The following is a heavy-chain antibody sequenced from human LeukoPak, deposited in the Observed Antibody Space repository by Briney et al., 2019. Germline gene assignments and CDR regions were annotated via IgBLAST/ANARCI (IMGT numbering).Heavy chain of an antibody. CDR3: ARDVVDTAMVPDAFDI. V-gene: IGHV3-21*01. CDR1: GFTFSSYS. Sequence: PGGSLSLSCAASGFTFSSYSMNWVRQAPGKGLEWVSSISSSSSYIYYADSVKGRFTISRDNAKNSLYLQMNSLRAEDTAVYYCARDVVDTAMVPDAFDIWGQGTMVTVSS. D-gene: IGHD5-18*01. CDR2: ISSSSSYI. J-gene: IGHJ3*02.